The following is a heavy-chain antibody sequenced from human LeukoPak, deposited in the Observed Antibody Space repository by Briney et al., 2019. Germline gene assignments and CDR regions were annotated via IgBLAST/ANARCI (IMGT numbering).Heavy chain of an antibody. CDR3: SRGAGWVIGC. V-gene: IGHV4-59*01. Sequence: SETLSLTCTVSDHSISDYYRGWIRQPPGKGLEWIGYFYNSGRYTYNPSLKSRVTISADPSKNHFSLKQNSVTTADTAVYYCSRGAGWVIGCWGQGILVTVSS. CDR2: FYNSGRY. J-gene: IGHJ4*02. D-gene: IGHD3-16*02. CDR1: DHSISDYY.